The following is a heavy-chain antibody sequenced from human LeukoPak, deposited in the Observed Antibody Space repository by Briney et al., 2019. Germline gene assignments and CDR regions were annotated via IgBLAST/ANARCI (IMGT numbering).Heavy chain of an antibody. CDR1: GFTFADYA. V-gene: IGHV3-9*01. D-gene: IGHD5-18*01. Sequence: PGRSLRLSCAASGFTFADYAMHWVRQAPGKGLEWVSGISWNSGSIGYADSVKGRFTISRDSAKNSLYLQMNSLRAEDTALYYCAKAAGGRSYGLSAAFDIWGQGTMVTVSS. CDR3: AKAAGGRSYGLSAAFDI. J-gene: IGHJ3*02. CDR2: ISWNSGSI.